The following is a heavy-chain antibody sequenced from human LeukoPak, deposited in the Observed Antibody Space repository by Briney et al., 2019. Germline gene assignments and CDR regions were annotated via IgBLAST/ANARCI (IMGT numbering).Heavy chain of an antibody. CDR2: ISSSSSYL. CDR1: GVTFSSYS. J-gene: IGHJ5*02. Sequence: GGSLRLSCAASGVTFSSYSMNWVRQAPGKGLEWVSSISSSSSYLYYADSVKGRFTISRDNAKNSLYLQMNSLRAEDTAVYYCARARQALRLEELSLKRFDPWGQGTLVTVSS. V-gene: IGHV3-21*01. CDR3: ARARQALRLEELSLKRFDP. D-gene: IGHD3-16*02.